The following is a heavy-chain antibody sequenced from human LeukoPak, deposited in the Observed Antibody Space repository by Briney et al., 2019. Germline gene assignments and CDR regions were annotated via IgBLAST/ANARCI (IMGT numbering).Heavy chain of an antibody. CDR1: GGSISSGSYY. D-gene: IGHD6-19*01. V-gene: IGHV4-39*07. J-gene: IGHJ4*02. CDR2: IYYSGST. CDR3: ARVYSSGWYFDY. Sequence: SETLSLTCTVSGGSISSGSYYWGWIRQPPGTGLEWIGSIYYSGSTYYNPSLKSRVTMSVDTSKNQFSLKLSSVTAADTAVYYCARVYSSGWYFDYWGQGTLVTVSS.